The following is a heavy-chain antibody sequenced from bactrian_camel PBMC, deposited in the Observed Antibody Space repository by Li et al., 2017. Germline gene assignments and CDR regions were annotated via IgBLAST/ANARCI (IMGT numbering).Heavy chain of an antibody. CDR2: IATGSGNT. V-gene: IGHV3S1*01. CDR3: AAAQGQWWVPLHEGSFGY. CDR1: GYTYNRNC. D-gene: IGHD2*01. J-gene: IGHJ6*01. Sequence: HVQLVESGGGSVQAGGSLRLSCAASGYTYNRNCMAWFRRAPGKEREGVARIATGSGNTYYADSVKGRFTISQDNAKNTVYLQMNGLKPEDSGMYFCAAAQGQWWVPLHEGSFGYWGQGTQVTVS.